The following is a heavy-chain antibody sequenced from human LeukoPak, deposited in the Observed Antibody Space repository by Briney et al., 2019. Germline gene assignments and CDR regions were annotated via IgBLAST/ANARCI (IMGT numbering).Heavy chain of an antibody. Sequence: GGSLRLSCAASGFTFSDHYIDWVRQAPGKGLEWVGRSRNKANSYTTEYAASVKGRFTISRDNSKNSFYLQMNSLKTEDTAVYYCARTQYCISTTCYKSWDSWGQGTLVTVSS. CDR1: GFTFSDHY. CDR2: SRNKANSYTT. J-gene: IGHJ4*02. D-gene: IGHD2-2*02. CDR3: ARTQYCISTTCYKSWDS. V-gene: IGHV3-72*01.